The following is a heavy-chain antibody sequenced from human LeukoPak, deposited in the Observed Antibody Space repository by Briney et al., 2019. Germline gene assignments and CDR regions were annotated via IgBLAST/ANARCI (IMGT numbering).Heavy chain of an antibody. CDR1: GGSISSYY. CDR3: ARGGGRKGNREPCYFDY. V-gene: IGHV4-59*01. Sequence: KPSETLSLTCTVSGGSISSYYWSWIRQPPGKGLEWIGYIYYSGSTNYNPSLKSRVTISVDTSKNQFSLELSSVTAADTAVYYCARGGGRKGNREPCYFDYWGQGTLVTVSS. J-gene: IGHJ4*02. CDR2: IYYSGST. D-gene: IGHD3-16*01.